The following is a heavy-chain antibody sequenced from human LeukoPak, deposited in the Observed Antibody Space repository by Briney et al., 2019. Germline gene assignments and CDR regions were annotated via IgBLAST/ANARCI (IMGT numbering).Heavy chain of an antibody. V-gene: IGHV3-53*01. CDR3: ARDIAYNDDSSGYSYVY. D-gene: IGHD3-22*01. Sequence: GGSLRLSCAASGFSVSSNIMCWVRQAPGKGLEWVSIIYSGGSTNYADSVKGRFTISRDNSKNTLYLQMSSLRAEDTAVYYCARDIAYNDDSSGYSYVYWGQGTLVTVSS. CDR1: GFSVSSNI. J-gene: IGHJ4*02. CDR2: IYSGGST.